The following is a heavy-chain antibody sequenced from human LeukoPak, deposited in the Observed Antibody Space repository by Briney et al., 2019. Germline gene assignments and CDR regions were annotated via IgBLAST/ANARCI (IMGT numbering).Heavy chain of an antibody. CDR2: TSGSGGST. CDR1: GFTFSSYA. CDR3: AKARSQFYGDYVGY. J-gene: IGHJ4*02. V-gene: IGHV3-23*01. D-gene: IGHD4-17*01. Sequence: GGSLRVSCAASGFTFSSYAMSWVRQAPGKGLEWVSATSGSGGSTYYADSVKGRFTISRDNSKNTLYLQMNSLRAEDTAVYYCAKARSQFYGDYVGYWGQGTLVTVSS.